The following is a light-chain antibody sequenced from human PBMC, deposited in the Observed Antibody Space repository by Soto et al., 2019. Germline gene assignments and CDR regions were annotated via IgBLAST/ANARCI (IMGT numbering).Light chain of an antibody. CDR2: LGS. Sequence: DIVMTQSPLSLPVTPGEPASISFRSSQILLHSKGYNYLDWYLQKPVQSPQLLIYLGSNRASGVHDRFSGSGAGTDFTLKISRVEAEDVGVYYCMQALQTPWTFGQGTKVEIK. CDR1: QILLHSKGYNY. J-gene: IGKJ1*01. CDR3: MQALQTPWT. V-gene: IGKV2-28*01.